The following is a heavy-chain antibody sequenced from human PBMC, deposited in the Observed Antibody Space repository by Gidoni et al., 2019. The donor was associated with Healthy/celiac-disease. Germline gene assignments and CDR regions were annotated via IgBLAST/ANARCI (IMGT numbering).Heavy chain of an antibody. V-gene: IGHV3-23*01. D-gene: IGHD1-26*01. CDR1: GFPFSSYA. Sequence: EVQLLVSGGGLVQPGGSLRLSCPASGFPFSSYAMSWVRQAPGKGLAWVSAISGSGGSTYYADSVKGRFTISRDNSKNTLYLQMNSLRAEDTAVYYCAKDSLWEEYGMDVWGQGTTVTVSS. CDR2: ISGSGGST. CDR3: AKDSLWEEYGMDV. J-gene: IGHJ6*02.